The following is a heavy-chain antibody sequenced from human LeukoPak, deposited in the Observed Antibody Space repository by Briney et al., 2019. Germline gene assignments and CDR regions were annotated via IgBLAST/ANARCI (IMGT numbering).Heavy chain of an antibody. CDR3: ARGRLWFGFDY. V-gene: IGHV4-34*01. CDR2: INHSGST. Sequence: SETLSLTCAFYGGSFSGYYWSWIRQSPGKGLEWIGEINHSGSTNYNPSLKSRVTISVDTSKNQFSPKLSSVTAADTAVYYCARGRLWFGFDYWGQGTLVTVSS. CDR1: GGSFSGYY. D-gene: IGHD3-10*01. J-gene: IGHJ4*02.